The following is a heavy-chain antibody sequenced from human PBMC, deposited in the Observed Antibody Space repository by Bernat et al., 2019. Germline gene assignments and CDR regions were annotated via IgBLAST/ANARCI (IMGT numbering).Heavy chain of an antibody. CDR2: IYYSGST. D-gene: IGHD4-17*01. J-gene: IGHJ3*02. CDR3: ASDYGDYEGDAFDI. CDR1: GGSISSYY. Sequence: QVQLQESDPGLVKPSETLSLTCTVSGGSISSYYWSWIRQPPGKGLEWIGYIYYSGSTNYNPSLKSRVTISVDTSKNQFSLKLSSVTAADTAVYYCASDYGDYEGDAFDIWGQGTMVTVSS. V-gene: IGHV4-59*08.